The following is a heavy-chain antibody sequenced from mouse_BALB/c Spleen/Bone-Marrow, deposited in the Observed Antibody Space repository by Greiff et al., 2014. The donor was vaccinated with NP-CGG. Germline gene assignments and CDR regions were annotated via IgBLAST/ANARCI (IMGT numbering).Heavy chain of an antibody. J-gene: IGHJ3*01. Sequence: LVESGAELVRPGSSVKISCKASGYAFSRSWMNWVEQRPGQGLEWIGQIYPGDDDTNYSGKFKGRATLTADKSSGTAYMQLSSLTSEDSAVYFCAGSTPLAYWGQGTLVTVSA. CDR1: GYAFSRSW. V-gene: IGHV1-80*01. CDR2: IYPGDDDT. D-gene: IGHD1-1*01. CDR3: AGSTPLAY.